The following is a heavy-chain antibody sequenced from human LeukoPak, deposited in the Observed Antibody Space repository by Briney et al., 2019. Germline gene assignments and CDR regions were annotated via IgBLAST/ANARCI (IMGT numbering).Heavy chain of an antibody. D-gene: IGHD2-15*01. Sequence: ASVKVSCKASGYTFTGCYMHWVRQAPGQGLEWMGRINPNSGGTNYAQKFQGRVTMTRDTSISTAYMELSRLRSDDTAVYYCARGYCSGGSCYSVDYWGQGTLVTVSS. CDR1: GYTFTGCY. J-gene: IGHJ4*02. V-gene: IGHV1-2*06. CDR2: INPNSGGT. CDR3: ARGYCSGGSCYSVDY.